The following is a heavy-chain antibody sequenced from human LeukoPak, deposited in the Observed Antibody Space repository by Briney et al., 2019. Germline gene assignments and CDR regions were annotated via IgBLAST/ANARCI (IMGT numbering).Heavy chain of an antibody. V-gene: IGHV1-8*03. Sequence: ASVKVSCKTSGYTFTNYYITWVRQATGQGLEWMGWMNPHSGDTGYAQKFQGRVTITRNTSISTAYMELSSLRSDDTAVYYCARDRGIVGAPGFDYWGQGTLVTVSS. CDR2: MNPHSGDT. J-gene: IGHJ4*02. CDR1: GYTFTNYY. D-gene: IGHD1-26*01. CDR3: ARDRGIVGAPGFDY.